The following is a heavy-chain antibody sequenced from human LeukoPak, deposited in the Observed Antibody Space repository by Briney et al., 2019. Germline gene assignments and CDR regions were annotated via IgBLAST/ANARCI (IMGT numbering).Heavy chain of an antibody. J-gene: IGHJ6*03. D-gene: IGHD3-10*01. CDR2: INHSGST. CDR1: GFTFSSYS. CDR3: ARGLFTMVRGVIISQLYYYYMDV. V-gene: IGHV4-34*01. Sequence: GSLRLSCAASGFTFSSYSMNWIRQPPGKGLEWIGEINHSGSTNYNPSLKSRVTISVDTSKNQFSLKLSSVTAADTAVYYCARGLFTMVRGVIISQLYYYYMDVWGKGTTVTVSS.